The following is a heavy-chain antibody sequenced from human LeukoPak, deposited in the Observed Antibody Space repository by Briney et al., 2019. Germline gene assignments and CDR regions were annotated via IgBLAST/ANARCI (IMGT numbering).Heavy chain of an antibody. Sequence: SVKVSCKASGGTFSSYANSWVRQAPGQGLEWMGGIIPIFGTANYAQKFQGRVTITADESTSTAYMELSSLRFEDTAVYYCARGIIGYGVEKYYYYYGMDVWGQGTTVTVSS. D-gene: IGHD5-18*01. V-gene: IGHV1-69*13. CDR3: ARGIIGYGVEKYYYYYGMDV. CDR1: GGTFSSYA. J-gene: IGHJ6*02. CDR2: IIPIFGTA.